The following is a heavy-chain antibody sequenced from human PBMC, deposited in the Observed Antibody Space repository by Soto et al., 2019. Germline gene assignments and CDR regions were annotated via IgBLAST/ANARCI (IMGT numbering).Heavy chain of an antibody. J-gene: IGHJ5*02. CDR2: ISWNSGSI. Sequence: EVQLVESGGGLVQPGRSLRLSCAASGFTFDDYAMHWVRQAPGKGLEWVSGISWNSGSIGYADSVKGRFTISRDNAKNSLYLQMNSLRAEDTALYYCAKDSYGTWGGWFDPWGQGTLVTVSS. V-gene: IGHV3-9*01. D-gene: IGHD5-18*01. CDR3: AKDSYGTWGGWFDP. CDR1: GFTFDDYA.